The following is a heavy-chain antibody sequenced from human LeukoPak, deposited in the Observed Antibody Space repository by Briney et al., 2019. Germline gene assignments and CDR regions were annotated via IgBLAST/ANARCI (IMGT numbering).Heavy chain of an antibody. CDR1: GFTFSSYE. CDR3: ARVSGTVTLPLDY. Sequence: GGSLRLSCAASGFTFSSYEMNWVRQAPGKGLEWVSYISSSGSTIYYAGSVKGRFTISRDNAKNSLYLQMNSLRAEDTAVYYCARVSGTVTLPLDYWGQGTLVTVSS. V-gene: IGHV3-48*03. CDR2: ISSSGSTI. J-gene: IGHJ4*02. D-gene: IGHD4-17*01.